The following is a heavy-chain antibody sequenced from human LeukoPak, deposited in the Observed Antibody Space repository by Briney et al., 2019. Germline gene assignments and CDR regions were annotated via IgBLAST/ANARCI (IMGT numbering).Heavy chain of an antibody. Sequence: GGSLRLSCAASGFTFSWYWMSWVRQAPGKGLEWVANIKYDGDEEYYVDSVKGRFTISRDNAKNSLYLQLNSLRVEDTAVYYCKSGGAAPGSFDNWGQGTLVTVSP. CDR2: IKYDGDEE. V-gene: IGHV3-7*01. CDR3: KSGGAAPGSFDN. CDR1: GFTFSWYW. D-gene: IGHD6-13*01. J-gene: IGHJ4*02.